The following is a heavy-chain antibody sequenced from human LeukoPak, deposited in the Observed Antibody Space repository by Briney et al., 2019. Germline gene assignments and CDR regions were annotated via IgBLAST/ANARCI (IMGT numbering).Heavy chain of an antibody. CDR1: GFTFSSYG. J-gene: IGHJ4*02. D-gene: IGHD3-22*01. CDR3: AKTTAYYYDSSGYYYADY. Sequence: GGSLRLSCAASGFTFSSYGMHWVRQAPGKGLEWVAVISYDGSNKYYADSVKGRFTISRDNSKNTLYLQMNSLRAEDTAVYYCAKTTAYYYDSSGYYYADYWGQGTLVTVSS. CDR2: ISYDGSNK. V-gene: IGHV3-30*18.